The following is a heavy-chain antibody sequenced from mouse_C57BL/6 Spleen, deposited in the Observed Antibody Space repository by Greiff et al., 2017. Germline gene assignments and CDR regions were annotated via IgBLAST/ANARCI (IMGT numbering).Heavy chain of an antibody. V-gene: IGHV1-64*01. D-gene: IGHD3-3*01. Sequence: QVQLQQPGAELVKPGASVKLSCKASGYTFTRYWMHWVKQRPGQGLEWIGMIHPNSGSTNYNEKFKSKATLTVDKSSSTAYMQLSSLTSEDSAVYYCAREVGQGYFDYWGQGTTLTVSS. J-gene: IGHJ2*01. CDR2: IHPNSGST. CDR3: AREVGQGYFDY. CDR1: GYTFTRYW.